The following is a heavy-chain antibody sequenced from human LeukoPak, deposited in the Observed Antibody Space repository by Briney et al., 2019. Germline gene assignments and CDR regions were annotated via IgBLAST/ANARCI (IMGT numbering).Heavy chain of an antibody. J-gene: IGHJ4*02. D-gene: IGHD3-10*01. V-gene: IGHV3-15*01. Sequence: GGSLRLSCAASGFTFSDAWMSWVRQAPGKGLEWVGRIKSKTDGGTTDYAAPVKGRFTISRDDSKNTLYLQMNSLRAEDTAVYYCAKVPLWFGDHLQPPYYWGQGTLVTVSS. CDR1: GFTFSDAW. CDR2: IKSKTDGGTT. CDR3: AKVPLWFGDHLQPPYY.